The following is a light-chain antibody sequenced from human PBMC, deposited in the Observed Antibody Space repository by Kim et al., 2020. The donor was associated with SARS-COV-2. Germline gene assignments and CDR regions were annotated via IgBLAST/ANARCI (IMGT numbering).Light chain of an antibody. Sequence: TVTISCTGSSSNIGTVYDVHWYQHLPGIAPKLLIFGNTNRPSGVPDRFSGSKSGTSASLAITGLQVEDEADYYCQSFDSSLSTYVFGSGPRSPS. J-gene: IGLJ1*01. CDR1: SSNIGTVYD. CDR3: QSFDSSLSTYV. V-gene: IGLV1-40*01. CDR2: GNT.